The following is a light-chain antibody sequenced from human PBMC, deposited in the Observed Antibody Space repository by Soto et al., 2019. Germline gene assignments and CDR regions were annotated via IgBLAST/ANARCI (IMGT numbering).Light chain of an antibody. J-gene: IGLJ1*01. V-gene: IGLV2-14*01. CDR1: SSDIGLYNY. CDR2: EVN. CDR3: SSLSTTSTPIV. Sequence: QSVLSQPASMSWFPGQSITIPCTGASSDIGLYNYVSWYQHHPGKAPKLLISEVNVRPSGLSDRFSASKAGNTASLTISGLQPEDEAYYYCSSLSTTSTPIVFGSGTKSPS.